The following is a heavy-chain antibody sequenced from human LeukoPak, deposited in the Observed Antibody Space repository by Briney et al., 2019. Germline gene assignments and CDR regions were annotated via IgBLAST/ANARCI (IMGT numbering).Heavy chain of an antibody. CDR3: ARGPNTGVESSFDL. J-gene: IGHJ2*01. Sequence: GGSLRLSCAASGFTFSSYAMHWVRQAPGKGLEWVAVISYDGSNKYYADSVKGRFTISRDNSKNTLYLQMNSLRAEDTAVYYCARGPNTGVESSFDLWGRGTLVTVSS. V-gene: IGHV3-30-3*01. CDR1: GFTFSSYA. D-gene: IGHD2-8*02. CDR2: ISYDGSNK.